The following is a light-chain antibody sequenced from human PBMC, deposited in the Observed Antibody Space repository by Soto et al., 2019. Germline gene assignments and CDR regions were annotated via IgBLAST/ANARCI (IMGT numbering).Light chain of an antibody. CDR1: QSVSSSY. CDR3: QQYGSSPQT. Sequence: EIVLTQSPGTLSLSPGERATLSCRASQSVSSSYFAWYQQRPGQAPRLLIYGASSRATGIPDRFSGSGSGTAFTLTISTLEPEDFGVYYCQQYGSSPQTFGQGTKVEIK. CDR2: GAS. J-gene: IGKJ1*01. V-gene: IGKV3-20*01.